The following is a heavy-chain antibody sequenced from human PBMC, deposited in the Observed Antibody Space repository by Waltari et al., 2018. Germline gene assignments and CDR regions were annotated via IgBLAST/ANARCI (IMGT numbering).Heavy chain of an antibody. J-gene: IGHJ5*02. V-gene: IGHV1-69-2*01. CDR3: ATGSYASGDIVGTHP. CDR2: VEHEDGET. Sequence: EVQLVQSGAEVKKPGATVKISCKVSGYTFTDYYMHWVQQAPGKGLEWMGLVEHEDGETINAEKVQGRVTITADTPTDTAYMELSSLRSEDTAVYYCATGSYASGDIVGTHPWGQGTLVTVSS. D-gene: IGHD2-15*01. CDR1: GYTFTDYY.